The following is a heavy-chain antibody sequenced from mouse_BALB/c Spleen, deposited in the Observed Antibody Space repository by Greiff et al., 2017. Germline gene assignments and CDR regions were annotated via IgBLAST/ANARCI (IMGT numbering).Heavy chain of an antibody. CDR2: ISDGGSYT. Sequence: EVKLVESGGGLVQPGGSRKLSCAASGFTFSDYYMYWVRQTPEKRLEWVATISDGGSYTYYPDSVKGRFTISRDNAKNNLYLQMSSLKSEDTAMYYCARSDGYYAMDYWGQGTSVTVSS. CDR3: ARSDGYYAMDY. D-gene: IGHD2-3*01. CDR1: GFTFSDYY. J-gene: IGHJ4*01. V-gene: IGHV5-4*02.